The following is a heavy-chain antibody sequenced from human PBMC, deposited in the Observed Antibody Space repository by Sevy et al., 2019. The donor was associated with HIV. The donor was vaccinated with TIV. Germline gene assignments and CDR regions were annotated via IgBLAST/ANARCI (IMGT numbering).Heavy chain of an antibody. CDR3: VKEHFDWLLPSYYFDL. J-gene: IGHJ2*01. CDR2: ISASGTT. CDR1: GGSISTVDYY. V-gene: IGHV4-61*02. D-gene: IGHD3-9*01. Sequence: SETLSLTCTMSGGSISTVDYYSSWIRQPAGKGLEWIGRISASGTTTYNPYLESRVTMSVDTSKNQFSLKLTSVTAADTAMYYCVKEHFDWLLPSYYFDLWGRSTLVTVSS.